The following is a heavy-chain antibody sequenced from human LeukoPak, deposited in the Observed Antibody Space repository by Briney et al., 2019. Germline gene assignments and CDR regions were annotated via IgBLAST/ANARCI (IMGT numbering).Heavy chain of an antibody. CDR1: GFTFSSYA. J-gene: IGHJ5*02. V-gene: IGHV3-74*01. D-gene: IGHD2-2*01. CDR3: AREGGYCSSTSCWKWFDP. Sequence: QPGRSLRLSCAASGFTFSSYAMHWVRQAPGKGLVWVSRINSDGSSTSHADSVKGRFTISRDNAKNTLYLQMNRLRAEDTAVYYCAREGGYCSSTSCWKWFDPWGQGTLVTVSS. CDR2: INSDGSST.